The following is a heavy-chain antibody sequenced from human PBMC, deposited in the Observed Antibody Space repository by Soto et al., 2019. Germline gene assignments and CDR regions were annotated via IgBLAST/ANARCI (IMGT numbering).Heavy chain of an antibody. CDR1: GGSISSSTYY. Sequence: QLQLQESGPGLVKPSETLSLTCTVSGGSISSSTYYWGWVRQPPGKGLEWIASIYDGGSSHYHPSLKSRVTISVDTSKNQFSLKLSSMTAADTAVYYCARHSSGSRHPSFDYWGQGTLVTVSS. CDR3: ARHSSGSRHPSFDY. J-gene: IGHJ4*02. V-gene: IGHV4-39*01. CDR2: IYDGGSS. D-gene: IGHD1-26*01.